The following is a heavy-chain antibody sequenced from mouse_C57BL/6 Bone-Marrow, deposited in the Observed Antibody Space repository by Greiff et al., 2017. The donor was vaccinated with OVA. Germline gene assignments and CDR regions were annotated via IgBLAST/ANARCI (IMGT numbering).Heavy chain of an antibody. CDR1: GYSITSGYY. V-gene: IGHV3-6*01. CDR2: ISYDGSN. Sequence: DVQLVESGPGLVKPSQSLSLTCSVTGYSITSGYYWNWIRQFPGNKLEWMGYISYDGSNNYNPSLKNRISITRDTSKNQFFLKLNSVTTEDTATYYCARDDGNYDYWGQGTTLTVSS. CDR3: ARDDGNYDY. D-gene: IGHD2-1*01. J-gene: IGHJ2*01.